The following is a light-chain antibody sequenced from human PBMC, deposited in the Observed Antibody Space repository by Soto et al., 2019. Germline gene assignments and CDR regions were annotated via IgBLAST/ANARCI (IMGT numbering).Light chain of an antibody. CDR2: STT. J-gene: IGLJ2*01. CDR3: LLFDGDAVV. Sequence: QAVVTQEPSLTVSPGGTVTLTCASSTGAVTSGYYPNWFQQKPGQPPRALIYSTTYKHSWTPARFSGSLLGGKAALTLSGVQPEDEAEYYCLLFDGDAVVFGGGTKVTVL. CDR1: TGAVTSGYY. V-gene: IGLV7-43*01.